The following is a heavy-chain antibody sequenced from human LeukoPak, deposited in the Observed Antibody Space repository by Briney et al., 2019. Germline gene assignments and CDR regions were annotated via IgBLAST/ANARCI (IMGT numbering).Heavy chain of an antibody. CDR3: AKGCGGDCYSDFDY. J-gene: IGHJ4*02. D-gene: IGHD2-21*02. V-gene: IGHV3-23*01. CDR1: GFTFSSYA. Sequence: GGSLRLSCAASGFTFSSYAMSWVRQAPGKGLEWVSAIGGSGGSTYYADSVKGRFTISRDNSKNTLYLQMNSLRAEDTAVYYCAKGCGGDCYSDFDYWGQGTLVTVSS. CDR2: IGGSGGST.